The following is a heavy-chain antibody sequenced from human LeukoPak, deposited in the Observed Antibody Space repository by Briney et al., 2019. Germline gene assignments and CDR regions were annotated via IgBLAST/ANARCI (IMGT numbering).Heavy chain of an antibody. J-gene: IGHJ4*02. CDR2: INPKSGDT. CDR3: ASGGWSQNDFDD. CDR1: GYTFIDYY. D-gene: IGHD3-16*01. V-gene: IGHV1-2*02. Sequence: ASVKVSCKASGYTFIDYYMHWVRQAPGQGLEWMGWINPKSGDTMYAQKFQGRVTMTRDTSINTAYMDFSRLTSDDTAVYYCASGGWSQNDFDDWGQGTLVTVYS.